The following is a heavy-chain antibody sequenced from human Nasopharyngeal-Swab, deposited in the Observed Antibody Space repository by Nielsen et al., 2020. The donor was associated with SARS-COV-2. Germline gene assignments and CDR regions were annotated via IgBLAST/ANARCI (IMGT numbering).Heavy chain of an antibody. Sequence: GESLKISCAASGFTFSSYAMSGVRQAPGKGLEWVSAISGSGGSTYYADSVKGRFTISRDNAKNSLYLQMNSLRAEDTAVYYCARDHVSGAIFGVVIPYFDYWGQGTLVTVSS. V-gene: IGHV3-23*01. CDR3: ARDHVSGAIFGVVIPYFDY. J-gene: IGHJ4*02. CDR1: GFTFSSYA. CDR2: ISGSGGST. D-gene: IGHD3-3*01.